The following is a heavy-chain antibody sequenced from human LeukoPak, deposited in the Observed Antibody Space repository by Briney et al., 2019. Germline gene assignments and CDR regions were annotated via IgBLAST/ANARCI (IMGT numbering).Heavy chain of an antibody. J-gene: IGHJ6*02. V-gene: IGHV3-23*01. Sequence: PGGSLRLSCAASGFTFSSYAMSWVRQAPGKGLEWVSAISGGGGSTYYADSVKGRFTISRDNSRNTLYLQMNSLRAEDTAVYYCAKGGATMVPKTIMDVWGQGTTVTVSS. CDR3: AKGGATMVPKTIMDV. D-gene: IGHD3-10*01. CDR1: GFTFSSYA. CDR2: ISGGGGST.